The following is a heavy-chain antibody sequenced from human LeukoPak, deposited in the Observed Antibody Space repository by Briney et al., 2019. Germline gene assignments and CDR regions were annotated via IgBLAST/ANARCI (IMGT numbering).Heavy chain of an antibody. J-gene: IGHJ4*02. D-gene: IGHD6-6*01. CDR3: ARGGGIAARPFDY. Sequence: GGSLRLSCAAPGFTFSSYAMSWVRQAPGKGLEWVSAISGSGGSTYYADSVKGRFTISIDNAKNSLYLQMNSLRAEDTAVYYCARGGGIAARPFDYWGQGTLVTVSS. CDR2: ISGSGGST. V-gene: IGHV3-23*01. CDR1: GFTFSSYA.